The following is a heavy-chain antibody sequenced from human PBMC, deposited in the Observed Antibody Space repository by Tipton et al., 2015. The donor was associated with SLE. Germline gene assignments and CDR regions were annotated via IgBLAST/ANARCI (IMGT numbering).Heavy chain of an antibody. D-gene: IGHD6-19*01. V-gene: IGHV3-11*05. CDR2: ISSSSSYT. Sequence: SLRLSCAASGFTFSDYYMSWIRQAPGKGLEWVSYISSSSSYTNYADSVKGRFTISRDNAKNSLYLQMNSLRAEDTAVYYCARDGAVAPFYYYGLDVWGQGTTVTVSS. CDR1: GFTFSDYY. J-gene: IGHJ6*02. CDR3: ARDGAVAPFYYYGLDV.